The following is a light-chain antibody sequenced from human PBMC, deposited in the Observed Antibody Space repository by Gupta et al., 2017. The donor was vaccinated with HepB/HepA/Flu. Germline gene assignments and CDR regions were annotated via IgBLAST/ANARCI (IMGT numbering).Light chain of an antibody. J-gene: IGKJ2*01. CDR1: QSLSGN. Sequence: EIVITQSPATLSVSPGESATLSCRASQSLSGNLAWYQQRPGQAPRLVIFGSSKRAPDFPARFSGRESATEFTLTISSLQSEDFAVYYCQQDNNWPYTFGQGTKLEIK. V-gene: IGKV3-15*01. CDR3: QQDNNWPYT. CDR2: GSS.